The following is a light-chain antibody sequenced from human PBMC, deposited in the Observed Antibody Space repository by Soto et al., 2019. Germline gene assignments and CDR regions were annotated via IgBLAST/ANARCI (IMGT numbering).Light chain of an antibody. CDR2: DAS. CDR3: QQYDNRLS. V-gene: IGKV1-33*01. CDR1: QDISNY. J-gene: IGKJ4*01. Sequence: DIQMTQSPSSLSASVGDRVTITCQASQDISNYLNWYQQKPGKAPKLLIYDASNLETGVPSRFSGSGSGTDFTFTISSLQPEAIATYYCQQYDNRLSLGGGNKVQIK.